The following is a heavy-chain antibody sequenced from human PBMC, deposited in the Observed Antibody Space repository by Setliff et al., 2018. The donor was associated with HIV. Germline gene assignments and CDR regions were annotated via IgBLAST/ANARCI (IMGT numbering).Heavy chain of an antibody. CDR1: GGSIRSDSYY. D-gene: IGHD6-19*01. J-gene: IGHJ6*02. CDR2: IYSSGNT. V-gene: IGHV4-61*02. Sequence: SETLSLTCTVSGGSIRSDSYYWTWIRQPAGEGLEWIGRIYSSGNTNYNPSLESRVTISVDTYKNQFSLKLSSVTAADTAVYYCAREEKLSAVAGTMYYYYAMDVWGQGTTVTVSS. CDR3: AREEKLSAVAGTMYYYYAMDV.